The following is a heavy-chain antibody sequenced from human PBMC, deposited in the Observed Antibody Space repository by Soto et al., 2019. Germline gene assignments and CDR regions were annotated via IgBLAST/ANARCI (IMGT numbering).Heavy chain of an antibody. V-gene: IGHV3-21*01. Sequence: GGSLRLSCAASGFTFSSYSMNWVRQAPGKGLEWVSSISSSSSYIYYADSVKGRFTISRDNAKNSLYLQMNSLRAEDTAVYYCARGDMTIFGVVIIGPYFDYWGQGTLVTVSS. J-gene: IGHJ4*02. CDR2: ISSSSSYI. CDR1: GFTFSSYS. D-gene: IGHD3-3*01. CDR3: ARGDMTIFGVVIIGPYFDY.